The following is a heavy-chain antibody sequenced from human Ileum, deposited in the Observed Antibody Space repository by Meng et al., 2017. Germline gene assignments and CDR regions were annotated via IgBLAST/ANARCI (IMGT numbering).Heavy chain of an antibody. CDR2: TYYTGLT. V-gene: IGHV4-61*01. D-gene: IGHD1-14*01. CDR3: ARTYNTPFFDS. J-gene: IGHJ4*02. Sequence: VESPESGPGLVRPSETLSLSCTVSGASVNFGLYFWSWIRQSPGKTLEWIGHTYYTGLTNYNPSLKSRVAISLDASKNQFSLKLNSVSAADSAVYFCARTYNTPFFDSWGQGTLVTVSS. CDR1: GASVNFGLYF.